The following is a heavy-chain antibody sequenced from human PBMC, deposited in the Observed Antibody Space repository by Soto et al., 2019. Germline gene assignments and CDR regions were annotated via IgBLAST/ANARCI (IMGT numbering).Heavy chain of an antibody. CDR2: IDWDDDK. V-gene: IGHV2-70*01. CDR3: ARERITMVRGVTFPHYYYYYGMDV. J-gene: IGHJ6*02. CDR1: GFSLITSGMC. D-gene: IGHD3-10*01. Sequence: SGPTLVNPTQTLTLTCTFSGFSLITSGMCVSWIRQPPGNALEWLALIDWDDDKYYSTSLKTRLTTSKDTSKNQVVLTMTNMDPVDTATYYCARERITMVRGVTFPHYYYYYGMDVWGQGTTVTVSS.